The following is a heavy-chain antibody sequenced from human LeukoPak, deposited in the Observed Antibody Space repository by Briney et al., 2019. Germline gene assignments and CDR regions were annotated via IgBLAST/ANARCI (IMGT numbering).Heavy chain of an antibody. D-gene: IGHD6-13*01. CDR2: MNPNSGNT. CDR3: AIAAAGPYYSYGMDV. V-gene: IGHV1-8*01. CDR1: GYTFTSYD. J-gene: IGHJ6*02. Sequence: EASVKVSCKASGYTFTSYDINWVRQATGQGLEWMGWMNPNSGNTDYAQKFQGRVTMTTKTSISTAYMELSSLRSEETAVYYCAIAAAGPYYSYGMDVWGQGTTVTVSS.